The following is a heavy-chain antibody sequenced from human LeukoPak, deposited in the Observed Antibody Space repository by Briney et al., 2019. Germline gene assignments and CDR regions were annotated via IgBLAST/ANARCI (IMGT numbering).Heavy chain of an antibody. J-gene: IGHJ4*02. CDR3: AKDSHWILFDD. Sequence: PGGSLRLSCAASGFTFSNFGMNWVRQAPGKGLEWVSGIGGSGTRTYYADSVKGRFTISRDNSKNTLYLQMNSLRDEDTAVYYCAKDSHWILFDDWGQGTLVTASS. CDR2: IGGSGTRT. CDR1: GFTFSNFG. D-gene: IGHD2-2*03. V-gene: IGHV3-23*01.